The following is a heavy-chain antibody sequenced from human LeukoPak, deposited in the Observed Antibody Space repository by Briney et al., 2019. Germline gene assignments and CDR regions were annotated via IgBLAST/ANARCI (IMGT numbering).Heavy chain of an antibody. CDR3: ARGDYFDSSGYSGASLFDY. CDR2: ISVYNGNT. V-gene: IGHV1-18*01. J-gene: IGHJ4*02. D-gene: IGHD3-22*01. Sequence: ASVKVSCKASGYTFTSYGISWVRQAPGQGLEWMGWISVYNGNTNYAQKLQGRVTMTTDTSTTTAYMELRSLRSDDTAVYYCARGDYFDSSGYSGASLFDYWGQGTLVTVSS. CDR1: GYTFTSYG.